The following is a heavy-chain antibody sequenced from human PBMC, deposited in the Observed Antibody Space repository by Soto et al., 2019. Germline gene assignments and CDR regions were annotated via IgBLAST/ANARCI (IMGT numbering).Heavy chain of an antibody. Sequence: QVQLVESGGGVVQPGRSLRLSCAASGFTFSSYAMHWVRQAPGKGLEWVAVISYDGSNKYYADSVKGRFTISRDNSKNTLYLKMNSLRAEDTAVYYCARNTRGMVRGVVNNWFDPWGQGTLVTVSS. D-gene: IGHD3-10*01. CDR2: ISYDGSNK. CDR1: GFTFSSYA. CDR3: ARNTRGMVRGVVNNWFDP. J-gene: IGHJ5*02. V-gene: IGHV3-30-3*01.